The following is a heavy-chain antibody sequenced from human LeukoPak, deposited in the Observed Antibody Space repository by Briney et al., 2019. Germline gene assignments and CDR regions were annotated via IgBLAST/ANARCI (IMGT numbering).Heavy chain of an antibody. CDR1: GYTFTGYY. CDR3: ARYKFDGSGSYLGY. V-gene: IGHV1-2*02. J-gene: IGHJ4*02. D-gene: IGHD3-10*01. CDR2: INPNSGGT. Sequence: ASVKVSFKASGYTFTGYYMHWVRQAPGQGLEWMGWINPNSGGTNYAQKFQGRVTMTRDTSISTAYMELSRLRSDDTAVYYCARYKFDGSGSYLGYWGQGTLVTVSS.